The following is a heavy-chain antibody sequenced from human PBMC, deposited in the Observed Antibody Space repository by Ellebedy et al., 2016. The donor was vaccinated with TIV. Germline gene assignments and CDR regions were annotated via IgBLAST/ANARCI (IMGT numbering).Heavy chain of an antibody. J-gene: IGHJ4*02. D-gene: IGHD6-6*01. Sequence: ASVKVSCKASGYTFTGYYMHWVRQAPGQGLEWMGWINPNSGGTNYAQKFQGRVTMTRDTSISTAYMELSRPRSDDTAVYYCARDYSSSTDFDYWGQGTLVTVSS. CDR2: INPNSGGT. CDR1: GYTFTGYY. CDR3: ARDYSSSTDFDY. V-gene: IGHV1-2*02.